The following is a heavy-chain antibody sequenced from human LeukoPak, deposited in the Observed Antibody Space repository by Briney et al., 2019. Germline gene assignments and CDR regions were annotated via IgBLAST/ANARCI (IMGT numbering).Heavy chain of an antibody. CDR3: ARLVGATTANYYYYYMDV. D-gene: IGHD1-26*01. J-gene: IGHJ6*03. V-gene: IGHV1-2*06. Sequence: ASVKVSCKASGYTFTGYYMHWVRQAPGQGLEWMGRINPNSGGTNYAQKFQGRVTMTRDTSISTAHMELSRLRSDDTAVYYCARLVGATTANYYYYYMDVWGKGTTVTVSS. CDR2: INPNSGGT. CDR1: GYTFTGYY.